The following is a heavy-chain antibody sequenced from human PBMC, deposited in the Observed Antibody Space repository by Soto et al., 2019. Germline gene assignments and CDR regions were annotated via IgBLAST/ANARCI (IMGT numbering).Heavy chain of an antibody. Sequence: QVQLAQSGAEERKPGASVKVSCEATGYTFTASAMHWVRQAPGQRLEWMGWINPANGNTKYSQKFQGRLTITSDTSANTVYMELNSLTSEDTAMYYCTRSAISPYGGLIGPFDYWGQGNLVTVSS. D-gene: IGHD3-16*02. CDR1: GYTFTASA. J-gene: IGHJ4*02. CDR2: INPANGNT. CDR3: TRSAISPYGGLIGPFDY. V-gene: IGHV1-3*05.